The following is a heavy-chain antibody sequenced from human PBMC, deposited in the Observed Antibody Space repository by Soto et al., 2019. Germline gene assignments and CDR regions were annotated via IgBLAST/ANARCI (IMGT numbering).Heavy chain of an antibody. J-gene: IGHJ5*02. Sequence: SETLSLTCTVSGGSISSYYWSWIRQPPGKGLEWIGYIYYSGTTNYNPSLKSRVTISVDTSKNQFSLKLSSVTAADTAVYHCARHRHILYDSGSWFDPWGQGTPVTVSS. CDR1: GGSISSYY. V-gene: IGHV4-59*08. CDR2: IYYSGTT. CDR3: ARHRHILYDSGSWFDP. D-gene: IGHD3-10*01.